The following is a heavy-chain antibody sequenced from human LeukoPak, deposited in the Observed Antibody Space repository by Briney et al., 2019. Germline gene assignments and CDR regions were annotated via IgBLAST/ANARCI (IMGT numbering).Heavy chain of an antibody. CDR3: ARDASSGEWLGIFDY. V-gene: IGHV3-64*01. CDR1: GFTFRSYG. Sequence: GGSLRLSCAASGFTFRSYGMRWVRQAPGKGLEYVSAISSNGGSTYYANSVKGRFTISRDNSKNTLCLQMGSLRAEDMAVYYCARDASSGEWLGIFDYWGQGTLVTVSS. D-gene: IGHD3-3*01. J-gene: IGHJ4*02. CDR2: ISSNGGST.